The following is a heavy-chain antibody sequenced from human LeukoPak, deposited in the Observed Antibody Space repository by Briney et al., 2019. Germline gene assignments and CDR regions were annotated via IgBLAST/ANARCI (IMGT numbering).Heavy chain of an antibody. J-gene: IGHJ4*02. Sequence: GGSLRLSCAASGFTFSSYAMRWVRQAPGKGLEWVSGISGSGGSTYYADSVKVRFTISRDNSKNTLYLQMNSLRAEDTAVYYCAKGDIAAAGTIFDYWGQGTLVTVSS. D-gene: IGHD6-13*01. V-gene: IGHV3-23*01. CDR2: ISGSGGST. CDR1: GFTFSSYA. CDR3: AKGDIAAAGTIFDY.